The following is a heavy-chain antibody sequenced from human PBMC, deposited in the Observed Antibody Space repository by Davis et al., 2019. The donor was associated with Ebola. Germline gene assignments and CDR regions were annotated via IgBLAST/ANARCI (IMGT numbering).Heavy chain of an antibody. Sequence: GGSLRLSCAASGFTVSSNYMSWVRQAPGKGLEWVSVIYSGGSTYYADSVKGRFTISRDNSKNTLYLQMNSLRAEDTAVYYCARVGGYSSGWVDYWGQGTLVTVSS. CDR1: GFTVSSNY. V-gene: IGHV3-66*01. CDR3: ARVGGYSSGWVDY. J-gene: IGHJ4*02. D-gene: IGHD6-19*01. CDR2: IYSGGST.